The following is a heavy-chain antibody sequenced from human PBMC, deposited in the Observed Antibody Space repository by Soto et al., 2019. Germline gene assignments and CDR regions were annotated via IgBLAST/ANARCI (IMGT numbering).Heavy chain of an antibody. CDR2: MNPNSGIT. D-gene: IGHD3-10*01. CDR1: GYTFISDD. J-gene: IGHJ6*02. Sequence: ASVKVSCKASGYTFISDDINWVRQATGQGLEWMGWMNPNSGITGYAQKFQGRVTMTSKTSISTAYMELSSLRSEDTAVYYCARVRAEGFGDLSIYNSHGMDVWGQGTTVTVSS. V-gene: IGHV1-8*01. CDR3: ARVRAEGFGDLSIYNSHGMDV.